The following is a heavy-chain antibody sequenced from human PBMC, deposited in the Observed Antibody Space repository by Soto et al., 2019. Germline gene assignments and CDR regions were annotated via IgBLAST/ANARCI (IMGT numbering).Heavy chain of an antibody. CDR2: IYWDDDK. CDR1: GFSLTSGVG. Sequence: QITLKESGPTLVRPPQTLTLTCTFSGFSLTSGVGVGWIRQPPGKALEWLALIYWDDDKRYSPSLKNRLTITQDTSKNQVVLTMTKVGPVDTATYFCAHIDPEIVTVGGHGGFDYWGQGTLVTVSS. D-gene: IGHD5-12*01. CDR3: AHIDPEIVTVGGHGGFDY. V-gene: IGHV2-5*02. J-gene: IGHJ4*02.